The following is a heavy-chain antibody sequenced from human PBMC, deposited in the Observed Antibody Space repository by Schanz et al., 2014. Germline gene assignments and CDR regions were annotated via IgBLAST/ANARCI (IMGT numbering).Heavy chain of an antibody. D-gene: IGHD4-17*01. Sequence: QVQLVQSGAEVKKPGSSVKVSCKASGGTFSSDTFSWVRQAPGQGLEWMGRIIPILGIANYAQNFQGRVTITADKSTSTAYMELTSLRSEDTAVYYCATLDYADSVSWGQGTLVTVSS. J-gene: IGHJ5*02. CDR3: ATLDYADSVS. CDR2: IIPILGIA. CDR1: GGTFSSDT. V-gene: IGHV1-69*02.